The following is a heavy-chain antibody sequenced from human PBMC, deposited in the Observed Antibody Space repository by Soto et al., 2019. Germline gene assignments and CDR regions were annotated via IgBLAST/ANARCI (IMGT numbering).Heavy chain of an antibody. CDR2: IRSKANSYAT. CDR3: TNYGDYPFDY. D-gene: IGHD4-17*01. CDR1: GFTFSGSA. J-gene: IGHJ4*02. Sequence: EVQLVESGGGLVQPGGSLKLSCAASGFTFSGSAMHWVRQASGKGLEWVGRIRSKANSYATAYAASVKGRFTISRDDSKNTAYLQMNSLKTEDTAVYYCTNYGDYPFDYWGKGTLVTVSS. V-gene: IGHV3-73*01.